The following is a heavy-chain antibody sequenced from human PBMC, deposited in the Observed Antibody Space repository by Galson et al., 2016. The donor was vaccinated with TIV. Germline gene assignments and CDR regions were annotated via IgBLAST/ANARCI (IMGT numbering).Heavy chain of an antibody. CDR2: ISGGGGNT. J-gene: IGHJ3*01. V-gene: IGHV3-23*01. CDR1: GFTFSSFA. D-gene: IGHD4-17*01. Sequence: SLRLSCAASGFTFSSFALSWVRQAPGKGLQWVSAISGGGGNTYYADSVKGRFTISRDNSKNTLCLQMNSLRADDTAVYYCAEDFRPWGDYYTIESWGQGTMVTVSS. CDR3: AEDFRPWGDYYTIES.